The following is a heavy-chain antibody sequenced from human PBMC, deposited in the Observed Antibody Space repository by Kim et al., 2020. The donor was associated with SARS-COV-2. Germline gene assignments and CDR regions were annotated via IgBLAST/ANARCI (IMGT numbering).Heavy chain of an antibody. V-gene: IGHV3-23*01. CDR3: AKDLLYVPGRGYFDS. Sequence: AESVRGRFTISRDNSKNTLFLQMDRLRVDDTAVYYCAKDLLYVPGRGYFDSWGQGVVVTVSS. J-gene: IGHJ4*02. D-gene: IGHD3-10*01.